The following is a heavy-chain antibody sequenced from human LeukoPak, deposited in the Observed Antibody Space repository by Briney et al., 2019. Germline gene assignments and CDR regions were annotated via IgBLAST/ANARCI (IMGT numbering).Heavy chain of an antibody. J-gene: IGHJ4*02. CDR3: ARRGYRPSYYDSSGYSLRSYFDY. V-gene: IGHV4-34*01. Sequence: PSETLSLTCAAYGGSFSGYYWSWIRQPPGKGLEWIGEINHSGSTNYNPSLKSRVTISVDTSKNQFSLKLSSVTAADTAVYYCARRGYRPSYYDSSGYSLRSYFDYWGQGTLVTVSS. CDR2: INHSGST. CDR1: GGSFSGYY. D-gene: IGHD3-22*01.